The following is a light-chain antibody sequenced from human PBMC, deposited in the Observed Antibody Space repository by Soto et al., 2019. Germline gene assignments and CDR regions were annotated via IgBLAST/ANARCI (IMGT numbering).Light chain of an antibody. CDR1: QSISSW. V-gene: IGKV1-5*03. CDR3: QQYNSVPWT. Sequence: DIQMTQSPSTLSASVGDRVTITCRASQSISSWLAWYQQKPGKAPKLLIYKASNLESGVPSRFSGSGSGTEFTLTISSLQPDDYATYYCQQYNSVPWTFGRGSKVEI. J-gene: IGKJ1*01. CDR2: KAS.